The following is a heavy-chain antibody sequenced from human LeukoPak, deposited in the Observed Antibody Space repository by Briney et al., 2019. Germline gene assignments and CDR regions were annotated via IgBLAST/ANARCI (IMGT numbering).Heavy chain of an antibody. CDR2: ISAYNGNT. CDR3: ARGLRDSSATPQINDAFDI. Sequence: ASVKVSCKASGGTFSSYAISWVRQAPGQGLEWMGWISAYNGNTNYAQKLQGRVTMTTDTSTSTAYMELRSLRSDDTAVYYCARGLRDSSATPQINDAFDIWGQGTMVTVSS. D-gene: IGHD3-22*01. V-gene: IGHV1-18*01. CDR1: GGTFSSYA. J-gene: IGHJ3*02.